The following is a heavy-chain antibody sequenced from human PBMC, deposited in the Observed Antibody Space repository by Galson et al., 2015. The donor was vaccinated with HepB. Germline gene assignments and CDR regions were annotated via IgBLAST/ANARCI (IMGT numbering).Heavy chain of an antibody. CDR3: AKVHDYSLGDYYYYYGMDV. J-gene: IGHJ6*02. CDR2: ISGSGGST. D-gene: IGHD4-11*01. Sequence: SLRLSCAASGFTFSSYAMSWVRQAPGKGLEWVSAISGSGGSTYYADSVKGRFTISRDNSKNTLYLQMNSLRAEDTAVYYCAKVHDYSLGDYYYYYGMDVWGQGTTVTVSS. V-gene: IGHV3-23*01. CDR1: GFTFSSYA.